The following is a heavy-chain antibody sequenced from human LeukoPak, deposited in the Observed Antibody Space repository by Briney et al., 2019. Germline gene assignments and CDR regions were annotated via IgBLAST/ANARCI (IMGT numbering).Heavy chain of an antibody. V-gene: IGHV4-39*01. Sequence: PSETLSVTCSVSGGSITSGFYYWGWIRQTSGKGLEWIGSLYNSGSTHYNPSLKSQDAVSIYTSKKQFSLRMHSVTAADTAIYYCVRNRTAGTFDSWGQGTLVIVSS. CDR1: GGSITSGFYY. CDR3: VRNRTAGTFDS. CDR2: LYNSGST. D-gene: IGHD1-14*01. J-gene: IGHJ4*02.